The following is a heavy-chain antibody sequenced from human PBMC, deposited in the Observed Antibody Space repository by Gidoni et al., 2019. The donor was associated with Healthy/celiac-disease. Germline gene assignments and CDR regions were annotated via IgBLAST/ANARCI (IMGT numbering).Heavy chain of an antibody. V-gene: IGHV3-23*01. J-gene: IGHJ3*02. CDR1: GFTFRSYA. Sequence: EVQLLESGGGLVQPGGSLRLSCAASGFTFRSYAMSWVRQAPGKGLEWVSAISGSGGSTYYADSVKGRFTISRDNSKNTLYLQMNSLRAEDTAVYYCAKDRRITIFGVVIMGAFDIWGQGTMVTVSS. CDR2: ISGSGGST. CDR3: AKDRRITIFGVVIMGAFDI. D-gene: IGHD3-3*01.